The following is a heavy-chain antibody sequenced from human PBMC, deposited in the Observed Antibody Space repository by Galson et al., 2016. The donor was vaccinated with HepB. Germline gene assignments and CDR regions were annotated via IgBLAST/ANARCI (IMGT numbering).Heavy chain of an antibody. D-gene: IGHD1-26*01. J-gene: IGHJ6*02. CDR3: ARDALKESGSPRHFNYYSGMDV. CDR2: ISYDGRSK. Sequence: SLRLSCAASGFTSIDYGVHWVRRAPGEGLEWVAVISYDGRSKNYADSVKGRFTVSRDNSKNTLYLQMNSLRAEDTAVYYCARDALKESGSPRHFNYYSGMDVWGQGTTVTVS. V-gene: IGHV3-30*03. CDR1: GFTSIDYG.